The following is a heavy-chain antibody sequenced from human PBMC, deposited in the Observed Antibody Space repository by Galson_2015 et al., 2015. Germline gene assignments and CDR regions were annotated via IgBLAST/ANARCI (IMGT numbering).Heavy chain of an antibody. CDR3: ARGLDDWTSDYYYYMDV. D-gene: IGHD3-3*01. CDR2: IKQDGSEK. J-gene: IGHJ6*03. CDR1: GFTFSSYW. V-gene: IGHV3-7*01. Sequence: SLRLSCAASGFTFSSYWMSWVRQAPGKGLEWVANIKQDGSEKYYVDSVKGRFTISRDNAKNSLYLQMNSLRAEDTAVYYCARGLDDWTSDYYYYMDVWGKGTTVTVSS.